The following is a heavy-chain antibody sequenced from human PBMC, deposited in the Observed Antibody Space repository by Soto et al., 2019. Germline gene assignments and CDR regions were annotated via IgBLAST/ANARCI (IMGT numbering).Heavy chain of an antibody. V-gene: IGHV1-69*01. CDR3: ARGITGTTFSYYYYGMDV. CDR1: GGTFSSYA. Sequence: QVQLLQSGAEVTKPGSSVNFSCKASGGTFSSYAISWVRQAPGQGLECMGGIIPIFGTANYAQKFQGRVTITADESTSTAYMELSSLRSEDTAVYYCARGITGTTFSYYYYGMDVWGQGTTVTVSS. J-gene: IGHJ6*02. CDR2: IIPIFGTA. D-gene: IGHD1-20*01.